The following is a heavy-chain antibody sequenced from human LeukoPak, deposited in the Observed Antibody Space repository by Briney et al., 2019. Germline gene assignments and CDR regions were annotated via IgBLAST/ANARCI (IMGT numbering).Heavy chain of an antibody. V-gene: IGHV3-66*01. Sequence: GGSLRLSCAASGFTVSSNYMSWVRQAPGKGLEWVSIIYSGGSIFYADSVQGRFTISRDNAKSSLYLQLNSLRAEDTAVYYCARGSRFGVVERDAFDIWGQGTMVTVSS. CDR1: GFTVSSNY. CDR3: ARGSRFGVVERDAFDI. D-gene: IGHD3-3*01. CDR2: IYSGGSI. J-gene: IGHJ3*02.